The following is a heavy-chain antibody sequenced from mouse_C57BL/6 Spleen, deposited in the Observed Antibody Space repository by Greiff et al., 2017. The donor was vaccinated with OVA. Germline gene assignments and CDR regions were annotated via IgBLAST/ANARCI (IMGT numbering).Heavy chain of an antibody. V-gene: IGHV6-6*01. D-gene: IGHD2-4*01. CDR3: TRNYDYDEGYYFDY. J-gene: IGHJ2*01. CDR1: GFTFSDAW. CDR2: IRNKANNHAT. Sequence: EVKVEESGGGLVQPGGSMKLSCAASGFTFSDAWMDWVRQSPEKGLEWVAEIRNKANNHATYYAESVKGRFTISRDDSKSSVYLQMNSLRAEDTGIYYCTRNYDYDEGYYFDYWGQGTTLTVSS.